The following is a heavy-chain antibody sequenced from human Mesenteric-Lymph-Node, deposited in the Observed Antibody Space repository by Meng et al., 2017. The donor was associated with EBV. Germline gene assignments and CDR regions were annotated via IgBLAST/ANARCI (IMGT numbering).Heavy chain of an antibody. CDR2: IYYSGST. CDR3: ASRDGYKAFSVHY. V-gene: IGHV4-39*07. J-gene: IGHJ4*02. Sequence: QLQLQESGPGLVKPSETLSLTCTVSGGSISSSSYYWGWIRQPPGKGLEWIGSIYYSGSTYYNPSLKSRVTISVDTSKNQFSLNLTSVTAADTAVYYCASRDGYKAFSVHYWGQGTLVTVSS. CDR1: GGSISSSSYY. D-gene: IGHD5-24*01.